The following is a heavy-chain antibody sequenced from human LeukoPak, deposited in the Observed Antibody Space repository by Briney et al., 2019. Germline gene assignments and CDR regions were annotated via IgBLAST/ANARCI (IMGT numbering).Heavy chain of an antibody. CDR3: AIPSSARSGYDP. CDR2: INPSGGST. CDR1: GYTFTSYY. V-gene: IGHV1-46*01. J-gene: IGHJ5*02. D-gene: IGHD5-12*01. Sequence: ASVKVSCKASGYTFTSYYTHWVRQAPGQGLEWMGIINPSGGSTSYAQKFQGRVTMTRDMSTSTVYMELSSLRSEDTAVYYCAIPSSARSGYDPWDQGTLVTVSS.